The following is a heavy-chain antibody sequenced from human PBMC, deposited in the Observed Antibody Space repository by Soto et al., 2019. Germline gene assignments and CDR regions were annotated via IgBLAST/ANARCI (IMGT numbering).Heavy chain of an antibody. CDR2: IWYDGSNK. Sequence: QVQLVESGGGVVQPGRSLRLSCAASGFTFSSYGMHWVRQAPGKGLEWVAVIWYDGSNKYYADSVKGRFTISRDNSKNTLYLEMNSLRGEDTAVYYCARGDHYYDSSGYPGYWGQGTLVTVSS. CDR1: GFTFSSYG. CDR3: ARGDHYYDSSGYPGY. V-gene: IGHV3-33*01. J-gene: IGHJ4*02. D-gene: IGHD3-22*01.